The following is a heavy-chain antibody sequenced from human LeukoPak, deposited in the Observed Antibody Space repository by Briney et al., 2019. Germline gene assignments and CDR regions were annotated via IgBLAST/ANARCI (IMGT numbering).Heavy chain of an antibody. D-gene: IGHD6-19*01. V-gene: IGHV3-13*01. CDR3: ARGTPYSSGHDAFDI. CDR1: GFTFSSYD. CDR2: IGTAGDT. Sequence: GSLRLSCAASGFTFSSYDMHWVRQATGKGLEWVSAIGTAGDTYYPGSVKGRFTISRENAKNSLYLQMNSLRAGDTAVYYCARGTPYSSGHDAFDIWGQGTMVTVSS. J-gene: IGHJ3*02.